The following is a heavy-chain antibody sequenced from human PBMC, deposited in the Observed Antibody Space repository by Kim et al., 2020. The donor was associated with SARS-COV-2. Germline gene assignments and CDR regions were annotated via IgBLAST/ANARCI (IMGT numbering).Heavy chain of an antibody. CDR2: IKSKTDDGTT. J-gene: IGHJ6*02. D-gene: IGHD1-1*01. Sequence: GGSLRLSCAATGFSFSNAWMNWVRQAPGKGLEWVGRIKSKTDDGTTRYNTPVQGTFTISRDDSKNTRYMQMNSRKTEDTAVYYCVALIGTENYQYCCVDVWGQGPTVTVS. V-gene: IGHV3-15*01. CDR3: VALIGTENYQYCCVDV. CDR1: GFSFSNAW.